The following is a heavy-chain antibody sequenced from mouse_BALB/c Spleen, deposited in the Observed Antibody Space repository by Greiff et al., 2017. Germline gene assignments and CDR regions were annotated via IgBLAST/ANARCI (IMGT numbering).Heavy chain of an antibody. D-gene: IGHD1-1*01. CDR2: IWAGGST. CDR3: ARDSYGSSPAWFAY. V-gene: IGHV2-9*02. J-gene: IGHJ3*01. CDR1: GFSLTSYG. Sequence: VKVEESGPGLVAPSQSLSITCTVSGFSLTSYGVHWVRQPPGKGLEWLGVIWAGGSTNYNSALMSRLSISKDNSKSQVFLKMNSLQTDDTAMYYCARDSYGSSPAWFAYWGQGTLVTVSA.